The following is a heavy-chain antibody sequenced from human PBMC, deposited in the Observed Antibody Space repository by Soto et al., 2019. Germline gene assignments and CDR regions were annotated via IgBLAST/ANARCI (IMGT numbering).Heavy chain of an antibody. Sequence: PSETLSLTCTVSGGSISSSSYYWGWIRQPPGKGLEWIGSIYYSGSTYYNPSLKSRVTISVDTSKNQFSLKLSSVTAADTAVYYCARLWGGPYDSRTQFDYWGQGTLVTVSS. CDR2: IYYSGST. V-gene: IGHV4-39*01. J-gene: IGHJ4*02. D-gene: IGHD3-22*01. CDR3: ARLWGGPYDSRTQFDY. CDR1: GGSISSSSYY.